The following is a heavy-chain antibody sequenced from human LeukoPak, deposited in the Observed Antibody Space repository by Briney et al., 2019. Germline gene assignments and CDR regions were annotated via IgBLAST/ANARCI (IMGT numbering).Heavy chain of an antibody. CDR3: ARDESSDYDFWSGYYLYYYYYMDV. V-gene: IGHV3-33*01. Sequence: GGSLRLSCAASGFTFSSYGMHWVRQAPGKGLEWVAVIWYDGSNKYYADSVKGRFTLSRDNSKTTLYLQMNSLRAEDTAVYYCARDESSDYDFWSGYYLYYYYYMDVWGKGTTVTVSS. CDR1: GFTFSSYG. J-gene: IGHJ6*03. D-gene: IGHD3-3*01. CDR2: IWYDGSNK.